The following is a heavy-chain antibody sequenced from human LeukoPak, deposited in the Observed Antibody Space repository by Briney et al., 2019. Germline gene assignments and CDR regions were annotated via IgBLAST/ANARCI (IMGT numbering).Heavy chain of an antibody. J-gene: IGHJ6*02. V-gene: IGHV3-21*01. D-gene: IGHD5-24*01. Sequence: GGSLRLSCAASGFTFSSYSMNWVRQAPGKGLEWVSSISSSSSYIYYADSVKGRFTISRDNAKNSLYLQMNSLRAEDTAVYYCAGDEMEPYYYYYGMDVWGQGTTVTVSS. CDR3: AGDEMEPYYYYYGMDV. CDR1: GFTFSSYS. CDR2: ISSSSSYI.